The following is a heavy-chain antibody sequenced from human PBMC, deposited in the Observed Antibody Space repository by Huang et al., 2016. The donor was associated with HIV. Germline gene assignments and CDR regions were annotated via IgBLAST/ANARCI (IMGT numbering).Heavy chain of an antibody. V-gene: IGHV4-61*09. J-gene: IGHJ6*03. CDR2: VYASGST. D-gene: IGHD2-8*02. CDR3: VREGGGYWTAIDYYYMDV. Sequence: QVQLQESGPVWVRPSATLSLTCAVSGGSIDSGSYYWTWILQPAGKRLEWLGYVYASGSTDYNPSLKSRVVISGDKSKNQFSLKLTSVTAADTATYYCVREGGGYWTAIDYYYMDVWGKGITVAVSS. CDR1: GGSIDSGSYY.